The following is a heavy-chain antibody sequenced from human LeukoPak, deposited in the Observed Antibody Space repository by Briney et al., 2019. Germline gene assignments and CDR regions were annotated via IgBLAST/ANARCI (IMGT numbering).Heavy chain of an antibody. J-gene: IGHJ4*02. Sequence: ASVKVSCKASGYTFTSYGISWVRQAPGQGLEWMGWINPNSGGTNYAQKFQGRVTMTRDTSISTAYMELSRLRSDDTAVYYCARDRIVVVVAATEFDYWGQGTLVTVSS. CDR3: ARDRIVVVVAATEFDY. CDR2: INPNSGGT. D-gene: IGHD2-15*01. CDR1: GYTFTSYG. V-gene: IGHV1-2*02.